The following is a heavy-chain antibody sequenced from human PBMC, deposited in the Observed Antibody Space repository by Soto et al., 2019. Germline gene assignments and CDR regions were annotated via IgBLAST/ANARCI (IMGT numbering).Heavy chain of an antibody. D-gene: IGHD3-22*01. J-gene: IGHJ6*02. CDR3: AGLSPTSMDV. CDR1: GGSISSGGYY. CDR2: IYYSGST. Sequence: SETLSLTCTVSGGSISSGGYYWSWIRQHPGRGLEWIGYIYYSGSTYYNPSLKSRVTISVDTSKNQFSLKLSSVTAADTAVYYCAGLSPTSMDVWGQGTTVTVSS. V-gene: IGHV4-31*03.